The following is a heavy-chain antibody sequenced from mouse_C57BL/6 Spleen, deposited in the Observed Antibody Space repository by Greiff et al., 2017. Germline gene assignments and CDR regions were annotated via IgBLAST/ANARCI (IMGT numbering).Heavy chain of an antibody. V-gene: IGHV1-81*01. CDR1: GYTFTSYG. CDR2: IYPRSGNT. D-gene: IGHD1-1*01. Sequence: QVQLKESGAELARPGASVKLSCKASGYTFTSYGISWVKQRTGQGLEWIGEIYPRSGNTYYNEKFKGKATLTADKSSSTAYMELRSLTSEDSAVYFCARFLITTVVRWYFDVGGTGTTVTVSS. J-gene: IGHJ1*03. CDR3: ARFLITTVVRWYFDV.